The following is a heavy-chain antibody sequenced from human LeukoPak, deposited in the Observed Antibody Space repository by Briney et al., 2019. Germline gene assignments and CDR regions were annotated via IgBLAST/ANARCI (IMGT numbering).Heavy chain of an antibody. J-gene: IGHJ6*03. V-gene: IGHV1-8*03. D-gene: IGHD3/OR15-3a*01. Sequence: ASVKVSCKASGYTFTSYDINWVRQATGQGLEWMGWMNPNSGNTGYAQKFQGRVTITRNTSISTAYMELSSLRSEDTAAYYCARGDWLLDTYYYMDVWGKGTTVTVSS. CDR2: MNPNSGNT. CDR3: ARGDWLLDTYYYMDV. CDR1: GYTFTSYD.